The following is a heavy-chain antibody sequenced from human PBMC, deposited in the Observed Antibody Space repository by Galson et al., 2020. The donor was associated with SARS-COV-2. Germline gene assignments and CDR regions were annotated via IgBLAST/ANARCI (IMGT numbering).Heavy chain of an antibody. CDR1: DDSISSYY. CDR3: ARGLNGGYSYNWSDP. J-gene: IGHJ5*02. CDR2: IYYSGST. V-gene: IGHV4-59*01. Sequence: SETLSLTCTVSDDSISSYYWSWIRQPPGKGLEWIGYIYYSGSTNYNPSLKSRVIISVDTSKNQFSLKLSSVTAADTAVYYCARGLNGGYSYNWSDPGGQGTLVSVSS. D-gene: IGHD2-21*02.